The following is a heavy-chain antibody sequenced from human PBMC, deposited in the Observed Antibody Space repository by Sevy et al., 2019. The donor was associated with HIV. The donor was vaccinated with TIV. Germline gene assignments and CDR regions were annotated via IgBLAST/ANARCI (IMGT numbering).Heavy chain of an antibody. Sequence: ASVKVSCKTSGYTFSSHDINWVRQAPGQGLEWMGWMNPNNGNTGDVQKFQDRVTMTRDSSIATAYMELRGLTSDDTAVYYCARDPSGNYLTPHYRDYYGLDVWCQGTAVTVSS. J-gene: IGHJ6*02. D-gene: IGHD1-7*01. CDR1: GYTFSSHD. CDR3: ARDPSGNYLTPHYRDYYGLDV. CDR2: MNPNNGNT. V-gene: IGHV1-8*01.